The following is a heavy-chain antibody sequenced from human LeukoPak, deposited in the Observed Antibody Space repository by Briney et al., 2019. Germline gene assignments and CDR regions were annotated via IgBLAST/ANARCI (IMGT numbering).Heavy chain of an antibody. D-gene: IGHD3-10*01. V-gene: IGHV4-39*01. CDR3: ARHGYYYGSGSQWGFDY. CDR2: IYYSGST. J-gene: IGHJ4*02. CDR1: GGSISSSSYY. Sequence: PSETLPLTCTVSGGSISSSSYYWGWIRQPPGKGLEWIGSIYYSGSTYYNPSLKSRVTISVDTSKNQFSLKLSSVTAADTAVYYCARHGYYYGSGSQWGFDYWGQGTLVTVSS.